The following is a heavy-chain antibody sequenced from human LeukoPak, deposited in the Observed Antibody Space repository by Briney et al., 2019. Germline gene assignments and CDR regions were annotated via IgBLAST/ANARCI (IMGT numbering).Heavy chain of an antibody. J-gene: IGHJ6*02. D-gene: IGHD3-16*01. CDR2: IIPIFGTA. V-gene: IGHV1-69*13. Sequence: AASVKVSCKASGNSISNYAVSWVRQAPGQGFEWMGGIIPIFGTADYAQKFQGRVTITADQSTSTTYMALSSLKSEDTATYYCTTRASHAGGCSSSFYYYYGLHFWGQGTTVSVSS. CDR1: GNSISNYA. CDR3: TTRASHAGGCSSSFYYYYGLHF.